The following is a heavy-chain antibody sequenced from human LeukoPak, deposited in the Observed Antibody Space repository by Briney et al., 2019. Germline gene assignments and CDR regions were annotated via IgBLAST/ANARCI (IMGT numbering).Heavy chain of an antibody. D-gene: IGHD6-13*01. CDR3: ASVMRQLECTY. V-gene: IGHV3-48*04. CDR1: GFTFNRYS. J-gene: IGHJ1*01. CDR2: ISSSSSTI. Sequence: GGSLRLSCAASGFTFNRYSMNWVRQAPGKGLEWVSYISSSSSTIYYADSVKGRFTISRDNAKNSLYLQMNSLRAEDTAVYYCASVMRQLECTYWGQGVLVTVSS.